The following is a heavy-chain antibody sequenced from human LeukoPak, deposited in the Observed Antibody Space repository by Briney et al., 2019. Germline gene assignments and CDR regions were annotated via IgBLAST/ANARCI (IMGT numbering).Heavy chain of an antibody. J-gene: IGHJ4*02. Sequence: GGSLRLSCAASGFTFSDSAIHWVRQASGKGLEWVCRIRSKADSYATTYCASVKGRFTISRDDSQNTAYLHMNSLKTEDTAVYYCTREYSSGWPFDYWGQGTLVTVSS. D-gene: IGHD6-19*01. CDR3: TREYSSGWPFDY. CDR2: IRSKADSYAT. CDR1: GFTFSDSA. V-gene: IGHV3-73*01.